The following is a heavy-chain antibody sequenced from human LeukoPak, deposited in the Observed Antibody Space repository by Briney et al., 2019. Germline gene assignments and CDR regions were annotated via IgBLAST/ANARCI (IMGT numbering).Heavy chain of an antibody. CDR1: GFTFSRYA. D-gene: IGHD3-22*01. J-gene: IGHJ4*02. Sequence: GRSLRLSCAASGFTFSRYAMHWVRQAPGKGLEWVAVISYDGSNKYYADSVKGRFTISRDNSKNTLYLQMNSLRAEDTAVYYCARDHDYYDSSGTYFDYWGQGTLVTVSS. CDR2: ISYDGSNK. CDR3: ARDHDYYDSSGTYFDY. V-gene: IGHV3-30-3*01.